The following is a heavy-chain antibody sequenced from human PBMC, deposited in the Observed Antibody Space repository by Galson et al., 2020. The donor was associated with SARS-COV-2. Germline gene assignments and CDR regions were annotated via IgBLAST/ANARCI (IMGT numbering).Heavy chain of an antibody. CDR2: IIPIFGTA. V-gene: IGHV1-69*13. CDR1: GGTFSSYA. Sequence: SVKVSCKASGGTFSSYAISWVRQAPGQGLEWMGGIIPIFGTANYAQKFHGRPTITLDESTRTAYMELSRLTSDDTAESDCARGGGYGDNRYAPWGQGTLVTVSS. J-gene: IGHJ5*02. D-gene: IGHD3-10*01. CDR3: ARGGGYGDNRYAP.